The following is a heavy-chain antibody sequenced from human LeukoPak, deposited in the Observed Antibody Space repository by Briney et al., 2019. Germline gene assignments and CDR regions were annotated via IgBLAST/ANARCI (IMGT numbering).Heavy chain of an antibody. Sequence: ASVKVSFKASGYTFTGYYMHWGRQAPGQGLELMGWINPNSGGTNYAQKFQGRVAMTRDTSISTDYMELRRMRSDDTAVYYCARGRSITMIVVATPFDYWGQGTLVTVSS. D-gene: IGHD3-22*01. J-gene: IGHJ4*02. V-gene: IGHV1-2*02. CDR2: INPNSGGT. CDR1: GYTFTGYY. CDR3: ARGRSITMIVVATPFDY.